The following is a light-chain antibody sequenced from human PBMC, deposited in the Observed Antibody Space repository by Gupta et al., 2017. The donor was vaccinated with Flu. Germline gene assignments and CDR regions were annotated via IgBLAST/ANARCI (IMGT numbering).Light chain of an antibody. CDR2: GAS. CDR3: QQYGGSPPT. J-gene: IGKJ4*01. V-gene: IGKV3-20*01. CDR1: QNVRNNY. Sequence: EIVLTQSPGTLSLSPGDRATLSCRASQNVRNNYFAWYQQKPGQAPRLLIYGASSMAPGIPDRFSGGGSGTDYTLTITRLEPDDFAVYSCQQYGGSPPTFGGGTKIEIK.